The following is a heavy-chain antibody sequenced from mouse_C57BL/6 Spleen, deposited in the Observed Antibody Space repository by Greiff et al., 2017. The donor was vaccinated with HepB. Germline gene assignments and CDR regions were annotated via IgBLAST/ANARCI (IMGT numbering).Heavy chain of an antibody. CDR1: GFTFSDYG. D-gene: IGHD2-1*01. J-gene: IGHJ3*01. V-gene: IGHV5-17*01. CDR3: ARKSYGTPFAY. Sequence: EVKVVESGGGLVKPGGSLKLSCAASGFTFSDYGMHWVRQAPEKGLEWVAYISSGSSTIYYADTVKGRFTISRDNAKNTLFLQMTSLRSEDTAMYYCARKSYGTPFAYWGQGTLVTVSA. CDR2: ISSGSSTI.